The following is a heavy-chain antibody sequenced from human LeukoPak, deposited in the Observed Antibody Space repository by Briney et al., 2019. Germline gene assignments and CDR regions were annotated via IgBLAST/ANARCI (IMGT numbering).Heavy chain of an antibody. D-gene: IGHD3-22*01. V-gene: IGHV1-46*01. Sequence: ASVKVSCKASGYTFTSYYMHWVRQAPGQGLEWMGIINPSGGSTSYAQKFQGRVTMTRDTSTSTVYMELSSLRSEDTAVYYCAIDPSSVWDSSGPTGWFDPWGQGTLVTVSS. CDR1: GYTFTSYY. J-gene: IGHJ5*02. CDR2: INPSGGST. CDR3: AIDPSSVWDSSGPTGWFDP.